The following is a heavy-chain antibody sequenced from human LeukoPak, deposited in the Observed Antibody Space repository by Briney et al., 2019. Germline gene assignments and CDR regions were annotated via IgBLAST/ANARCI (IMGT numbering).Heavy chain of an antibody. CDR1: GFTFSTFSTYA. CDR3: VKWRIPVPNYYFYYMDV. D-gene: IGHD6-19*01. Sequence: SGGSLRLSCAASGFTFSTFSTYAMSWVRQAPGKGLEWVSTIIGSGYNTYYADSVKGRFTISRDNSKNTLYLQLNSLRREDTALYYCVKWRIPVPNYYFYYMDVWGKGTTVTVSS. CDR2: IIGSGYNT. V-gene: IGHV3-23*01. J-gene: IGHJ6*03.